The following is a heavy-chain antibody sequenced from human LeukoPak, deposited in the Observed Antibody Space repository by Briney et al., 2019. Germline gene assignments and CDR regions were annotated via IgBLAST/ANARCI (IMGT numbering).Heavy chain of an antibody. D-gene: IGHD3-10*01. CDR3: ARRQGFGELLSYYMDV. J-gene: IGHJ6*03. V-gene: IGHV3-74*01. Sequence: PGGSLRLSCAASGFTFSSYWMHWVRQAPGKGLVWVSRINSDGSSTSYADSVKGRFTISRDNAKNSLYLQMNSLRAEDTAVYYCARRQGFGELLSYYMDVWGKGTTVTVSS. CDR2: INSDGSST. CDR1: GFTFSSYW.